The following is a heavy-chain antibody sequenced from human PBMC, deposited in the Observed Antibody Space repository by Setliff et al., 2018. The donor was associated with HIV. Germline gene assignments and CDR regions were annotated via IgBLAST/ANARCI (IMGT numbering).Heavy chain of an antibody. J-gene: IGHJ1*01. D-gene: IGHD3-10*01. CDR2: IYWSGLT. Sequence: PSETLSLTCTVSSGSVSRSDYYWGWIRQTPGKGLEWIGSIYWSGLTFYNPSLNDRATISLDTSKNQFSLKLSSVTAADTAVYYCARGTSAYGITAEYFQHWGQGTLVTVSS. V-gene: IGHV4-39*07. CDR3: ARGTSAYGITAEYFQH. CDR1: SGSVSRSDYY.